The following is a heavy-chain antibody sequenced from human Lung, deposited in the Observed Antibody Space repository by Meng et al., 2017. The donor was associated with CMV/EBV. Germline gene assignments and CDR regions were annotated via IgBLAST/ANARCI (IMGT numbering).Heavy chain of an antibody. Sequence: SETLSLXXTVSGGSISSYYWSWIRQPPGKGLEDIGYIYYSGSTSYNPSLKSRVTISVDTSKNQFSLKLGSVTAADTAVYYCARHGSGSYFYGMDVWGQGATVTVSS. J-gene: IGHJ6*02. V-gene: IGHV4-59*01. CDR3: ARHGSGSYFYGMDV. D-gene: IGHD3-10*01. CDR1: GGSISSYY. CDR2: IYYSGST.